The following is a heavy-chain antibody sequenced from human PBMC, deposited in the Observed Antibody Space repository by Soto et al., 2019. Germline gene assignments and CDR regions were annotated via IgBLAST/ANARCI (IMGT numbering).Heavy chain of an antibody. CDR2: INHSGST. J-gene: IGHJ6*02. Sequence: SETLSLTCAVYGGSFSGYYWSWIRQPPGKGLEWIGEINHSGSTNYNPSLKSRVTISVDKSKNQFSLKLSSVTAADTAVYYCARAGREDYYYGMDVWGQGTTVTVSS. CDR1: GGSFSGYY. CDR3: ARAGREDYYYGMDV. V-gene: IGHV4-34*01. D-gene: IGHD2-15*01.